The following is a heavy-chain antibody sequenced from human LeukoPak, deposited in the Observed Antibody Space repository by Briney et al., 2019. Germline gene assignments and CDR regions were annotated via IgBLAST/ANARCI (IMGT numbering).Heavy chain of an antibody. CDR2: ISSSGSTI. CDR1: GFTFSSYE. CDR3: AKYGDYDAFDI. D-gene: IGHD4-17*01. Sequence: PGGSLRLSCAASGFTFSSYEMNWVRQAPGKGLEWVSYISSSGSTIYYADSVKGRFTISRDNAKNSLYLQMNSLRAEDTAIYYCAKYGDYDAFDIWGQGTMVTVSS. V-gene: IGHV3-48*03. J-gene: IGHJ3*02.